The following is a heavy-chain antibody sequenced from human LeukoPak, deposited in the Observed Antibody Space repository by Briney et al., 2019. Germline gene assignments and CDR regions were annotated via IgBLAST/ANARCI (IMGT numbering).Heavy chain of an antibody. J-gene: IGHJ4*02. CDR1: GFTFNSYA. D-gene: IGHD3-22*01. V-gene: IGHV3-23*01. CDR3: AKDRLGYDSLGKFFDY. Sequence: GGSLRLSCAASGFTFNSYAMSWVRQAPGTGLEWVSAIGGSGDNTYYADSVKGRFTISRDNSKNTLYLQMNSLRAEDTAVYDCAKDRLGYDSLGKFFDYWGQGTLVTVSS. CDR2: IGGSGDNT.